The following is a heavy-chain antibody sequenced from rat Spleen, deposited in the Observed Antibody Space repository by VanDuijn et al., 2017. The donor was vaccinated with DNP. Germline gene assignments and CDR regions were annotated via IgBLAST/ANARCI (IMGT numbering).Heavy chain of an antibody. CDR2: ISYSGYT. CDR1: GYSITSNY. V-gene: IGHV3-1*01. J-gene: IGHJ3*01. CDR3: ARTNFYDGDYYYVPFAY. D-gene: IGHD1-12*02. Sequence: EVQLQESGPGLVKPSQSLSLTCSVTGYSITSNYWGWIRKFPGNKMEWMAYISYSGYTGYNPSLKSRISITRDTLKNQFFLHLNSVTTEDTATYYCARTNFYDGDYYYVPFAYWGQGTLVTVSS.